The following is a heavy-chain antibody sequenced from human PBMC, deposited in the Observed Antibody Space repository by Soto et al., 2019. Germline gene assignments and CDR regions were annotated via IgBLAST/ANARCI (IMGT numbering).Heavy chain of an antibody. Sequence: GGSLRLSCAASGFTFSNAWMNWVRQAPGKGLEWVGRIKSKTDGGTTDYAAPVKGRFTISRDDSKNTLYLQMNSLKTEDTAVYYCTTVPPLYCSSTSCPLGYYYGMDVWGQGTTVTVSS. CDR2: IKSKTDGGTT. D-gene: IGHD2-2*01. V-gene: IGHV3-15*07. CDR3: TTVPPLYCSSTSCPLGYYYGMDV. J-gene: IGHJ6*02. CDR1: GFTFSNAW.